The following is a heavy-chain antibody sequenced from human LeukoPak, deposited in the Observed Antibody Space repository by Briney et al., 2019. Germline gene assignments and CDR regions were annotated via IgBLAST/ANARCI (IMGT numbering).Heavy chain of an antibody. CDR2: IIPIFGTA. Sequence: ASVKVSCKASGGTFSSYAISWVRQAPGQGLEWMGGIIPIFGTANYAQKFQGRVTITADESTSTAYMELSSLRSEDTAVYYCARENGYSSSWYRGFDPWGQGTLVTVSS. D-gene: IGHD6-13*01. CDR1: GGTFSSYA. J-gene: IGHJ5*02. V-gene: IGHV1-69*01. CDR3: ARENGYSSSWYRGFDP.